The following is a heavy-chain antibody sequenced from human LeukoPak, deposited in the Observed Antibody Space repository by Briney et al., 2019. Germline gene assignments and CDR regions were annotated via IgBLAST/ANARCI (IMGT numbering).Heavy chain of an antibody. CDR1: GGSITTNYY. J-gene: IGHJ3*02. CDR2: ICYSGST. Sequence: PSETLSLTCTVSGGSITTNYYWGWIRQPPGKGLEWIGNICYSGSTSYNPSLKSRITISVDTSKIQFSLRLSSVTAADTAVYYCARTYYYDSSGWIVDAFDIWGQGTMVTVSS. CDR3: ARTYYYDSSGWIVDAFDI. D-gene: IGHD3-22*01. V-gene: IGHV4-39*01.